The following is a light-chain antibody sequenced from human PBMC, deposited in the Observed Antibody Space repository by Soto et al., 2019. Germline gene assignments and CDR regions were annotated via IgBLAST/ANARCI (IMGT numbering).Light chain of an antibody. CDR2: DAS. Sequence: EIVLTQSPATLSLSPGERATLSCRASQSVSSYLAWYQQKPGQAPRLLIYDASNRATGIPARFSGSGSGTDFTITISSLEPEDFALYYCQQRSNWPPRFTFGPETKVDIK. J-gene: IGKJ3*01. CDR1: QSVSSY. V-gene: IGKV3-11*01. CDR3: QQRSNWPPRFT.